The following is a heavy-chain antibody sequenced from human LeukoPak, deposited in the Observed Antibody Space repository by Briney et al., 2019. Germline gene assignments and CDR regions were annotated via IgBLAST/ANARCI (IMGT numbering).Heavy chain of an antibody. D-gene: IGHD3-10*01. CDR1: GFTFSSYW. Sequence: GGSLRLSCAASGFTFSSYWRSWVRQAPGKGREWVANMNQDGRDKYYVDSVKGRLTISRDNAKNSLYLRINRLRAEETAVYYCAKNEGSYWGQGTLVTVSS. CDR3: AKNEGSY. CDR2: MNQDGRDK. V-gene: IGHV3-7*03. J-gene: IGHJ4*02.